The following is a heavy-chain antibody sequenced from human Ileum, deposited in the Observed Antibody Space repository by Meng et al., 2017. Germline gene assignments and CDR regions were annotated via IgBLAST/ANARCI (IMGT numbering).Heavy chain of an antibody. CDR3: ARDMPYSSGSFDY. D-gene: IGHD3-10*01. J-gene: IGHJ4*02. V-gene: IGHV1-3*01. CDR1: GFTFVSYA. CDR2: ITAGNGNT. Sequence: QGQLVQSGAEVKKPGASVEVSCKASGFTFVSYAIYWVRQAPGQGLEWMGWITAGNGNTKYSQKFQGRVTITRDTSASAVYMELSNLKFEDTAVYYCARDMPYSSGSFDYWGQGTLVTVSS.